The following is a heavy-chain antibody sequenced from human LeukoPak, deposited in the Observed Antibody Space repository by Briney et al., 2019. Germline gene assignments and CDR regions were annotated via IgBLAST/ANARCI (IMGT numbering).Heavy chain of an antibody. D-gene: IGHD2-2*01. CDR3: ARGVTRYCSSTSCYYVDY. Sequence: GGSLRLSCAASRFTFSSYGMHWVRQAPGKGLEWVAVIWYDGSNKYYADSVKGRFTISRDNSKHTLYLQINSLRAEDTAVYYCARGVTRYCSSTSCYYVDYWGQGTLVTVSS. CDR2: IWYDGSNK. V-gene: IGHV3-33*01. CDR1: RFTFSSYG. J-gene: IGHJ4*02.